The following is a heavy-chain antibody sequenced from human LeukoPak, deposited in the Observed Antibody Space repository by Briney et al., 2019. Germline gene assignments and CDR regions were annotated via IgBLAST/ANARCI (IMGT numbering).Heavy chain of an antibody. V-gene: IGHV1-2*02. CDR2: INPNSGAT. J-gene: IGHJ6*02. CDR3: ARALRRYSFGSYFHHGMDV. Sequence: ASVKVSCKASGYTYTGFYIHWVRQAPGQGLEWMAWINPNSGATNNAQTFQARITLTRDTSITTAYMELCRLTSDDTAVYYCARALRRYSFGSYFHHGMDVWGQGTTVAVSS. D-gene: IGHD5-18*01. CDR1: GYTYTGFY.